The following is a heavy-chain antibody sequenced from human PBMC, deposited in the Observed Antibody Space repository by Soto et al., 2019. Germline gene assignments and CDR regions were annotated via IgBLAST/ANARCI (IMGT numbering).Heavy chain of an antibody. D-gene: IGHD2-15*01. CDR2: IWYDGSNK. CDR1: G. CDR3: ARDLTVDCSFVIISYHPYAMDF. Sequence: GILLGRHAPGKGLEWVAFIWYDGSNKYYVDSVKGRFTISRDNSKNTLYLQMNSLRAEDTAVYYCARDLTVDCSFVIISYHPYAMDFSCPAITLTV. J-gene: IGHJ6*02. V-gene: IGHV3-33*01.